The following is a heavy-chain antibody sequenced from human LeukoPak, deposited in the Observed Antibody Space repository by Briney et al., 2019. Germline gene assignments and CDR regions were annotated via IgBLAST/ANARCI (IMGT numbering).Heavy chain of an antibody. CDR1: EFTVSSHY. CDR2: INSDGSST. CDR3: STGSGHAFDI. J-gene: IGHJ3*02. V-gene: IGHV3-74*01. D-gene: IGHD3-10*01. Sequence: GGSLRLSCAASEFTVSSHYMSWVRQVPGKGLVWVSRINSDGSSTSYADSVKGRFTISRDNAKNTLYVQMNSLRAEDTAVYYCSTGSGHAFDIWGRGTMVTVSS.